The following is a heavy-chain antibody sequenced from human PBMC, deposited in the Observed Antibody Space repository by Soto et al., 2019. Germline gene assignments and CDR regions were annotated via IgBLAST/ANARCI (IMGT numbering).Heavy chain of an antibody. Sequence: PSETLSLTCTVSGGSISSGGYYWSWIRQHPGKGLEWIGYIYYSGSTYYNPSLKSRVTISVDTSKNQFSLKLSSVTAADTAVYYCARGLYYDILTGYYQTRPFDYWGQGTLVTVSS. CDR3: ARGLYYDILTGYYQTRPFDY. CDR1: GGSISSGGYY. V-gene: IGHV4-31*03. CDR2: IYYSGST. J-gene: IGHJ4*02. D-gene: IGHD3-9*01.